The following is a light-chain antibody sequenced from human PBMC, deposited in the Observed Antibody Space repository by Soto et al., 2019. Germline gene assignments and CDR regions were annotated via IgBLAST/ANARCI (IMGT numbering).Light chain of an antibody. CDR2: DVS. CDR1: SSDVGGYTY. J-gene: IGLJ2*01. CDR3: SSYTSSTTSVV. V-gene: IGLV2-14*03. Sequence: QSALTQPASVSGSPGQSITISCTGTSSDVGGYTYVSWYQHHPGKAPKLMIYDVSNRPSGVSSRFFGSKSGNTASLTISGLQAEDEADYYCSSYTSSTTSVVFGGGTKVTVL.